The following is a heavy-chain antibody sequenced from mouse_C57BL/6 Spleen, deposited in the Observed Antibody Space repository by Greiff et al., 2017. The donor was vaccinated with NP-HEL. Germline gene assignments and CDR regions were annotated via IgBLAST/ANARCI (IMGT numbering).Heavy chain of an antibody. V-gene: IGHV5-9-1*02. J-gene: IGHJ2*01. CDR2: ISSGGDYI. Sequence: EVKLMESGEGLVKPGGSLKLSCAASGFTFSSYAMSWVRQTPEKRLEWVAYISSGGDYIYYADTVKGRFTISRDNARNTLYLQMSSLKSEDTAMYYCTRAPYYYVDYWGQGTTLTVSS. D-gene: IGHD6-5*01. CDR1: GFTFSSYA. CDR3: TRAPYYYVDY.